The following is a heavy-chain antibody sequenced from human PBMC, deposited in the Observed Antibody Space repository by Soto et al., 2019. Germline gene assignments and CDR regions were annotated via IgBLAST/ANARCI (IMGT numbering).Heavy chain of an antibody. Sequence: GESLKISCKGSGYSFAGYWITWVRQMPGKGLEWMGRIDPSDSQTYYSPSFQGHVTISADKSISTAYLQWSSLRASDTAMYYCARHHDDSLYYGMDVWGQGTTVTVSS. CDR2: IDPSDSQT. CDR1: GYSFAGYW. J-gene: IGHJ6*02. D-gene: IGHD1-1*01. CDR3: ARHHDDSLYYGMDV. V-gene: IGHV5-10-1*01.